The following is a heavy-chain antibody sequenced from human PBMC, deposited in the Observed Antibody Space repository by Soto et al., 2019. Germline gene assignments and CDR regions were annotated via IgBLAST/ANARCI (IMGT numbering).Heavy chain of an antibody. V-gene: IGHV3-30-3*01. Sequence: QVQLVESGGGVVQPGRSLRLSCAASGFTFSSYAMHWVRQAPGKGLEWVAVISYDGSNKYYADSVKGRFTISRDNSKNXXYLQMNSLRAEDTAVYYCARDPLDDYGAPYWYFDLWGRGTLVTVSS. CDR2: ISYDGSNK. CDR1: GFTFSSYA. J-gene: IGHJ2*01. CDR3: ARDPLDDYGAPYWYFDL. D-gene: IGHD4-17*01.